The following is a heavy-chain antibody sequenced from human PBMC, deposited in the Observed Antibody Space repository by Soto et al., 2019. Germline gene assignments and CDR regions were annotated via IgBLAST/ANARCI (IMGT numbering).Heavy chain of an antibody. J-gene: IGHJ6*02. CDR1: GCTFSSYA. CDR3: ARHPSRNSEPGYYCYYGMDV. CDR2: IITIFGTA. Sequence: SLKVSCKASGCTFSSYAISWVRQAPGQGLEWMGGIITIFGTANYAQKFQGRVTITADESTSTAYMELSSLRSEDTAVYYCARHPSRNSEPGYYCYYGMDVWGQGTPVTVSS. D-gene: IGHD2-21*01. V-gene: IGHV1-69*13.